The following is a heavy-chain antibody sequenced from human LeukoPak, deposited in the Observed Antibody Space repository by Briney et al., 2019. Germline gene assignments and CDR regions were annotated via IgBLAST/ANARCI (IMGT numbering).Heavy chain of an antibody. V-gene: IGHV4-34*01. J-gene: IGHJ6*02. D-gene: IGHD2-15*01. CDR2: INHSGST. CDR1: GGSFSGNY. Sequence: SETLSLTCAVYGGSFSGNYWSWIRQPPGKGLEWIGEINHSGSTNYNPSLKSRVTISVDTSKNQFSLKLSSVTAADTAVYYCARVVVVAATPYGMDVWGQGTTVTVSS. CDR3: ARVVVVAATPYGMDV.